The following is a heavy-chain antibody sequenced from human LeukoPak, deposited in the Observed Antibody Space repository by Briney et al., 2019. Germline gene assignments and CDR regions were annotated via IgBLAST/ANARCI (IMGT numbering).Heavy chain of an antibody. Sequence: SETLSLTCAVYGGSFSGYYWSWIRQPPGKGLEWIGEINHSGSTNYNPSLKSRVTISVDTPKNQFSLKLSSVTAADTAVYYCARERGDIVVVVAATPGAFDIWGQGTMVTVSS. CDR3: ARERGDIVVVVAATPGAFDI. D-gene: IGHD2-15*01. CDR2: INHSGST. CDR1: GGSFSGYY. J-gene: IGHJ3*02. V-gene: IGHV4-34*01.